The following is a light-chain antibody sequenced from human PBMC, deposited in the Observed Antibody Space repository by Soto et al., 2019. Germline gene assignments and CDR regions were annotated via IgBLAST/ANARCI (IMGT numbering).Light chain of an antibody. CDR1: QSVSSS. J-gene: IGKJ1*01. V-gene: IGKV3-15*01. Sequence: EIVMTQSPATLSVSPGERATLSCRASQSVSSSLAWYQQKPGQAPRLLIYGASTRATGIPARFSGSGSGTELTLTINSLQSEYFAFYYCQQYNNWWTFGQGTKVDIK. CDR2: GAS. CDR3: QQYNNWWT.